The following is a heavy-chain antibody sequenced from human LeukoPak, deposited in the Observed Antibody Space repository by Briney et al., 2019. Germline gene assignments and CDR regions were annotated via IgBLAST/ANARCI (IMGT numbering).Heavy chain of an antibody. CDR3: ARDLGDYGSYYGVDV. CDR1: GYTFTSYG. D-gene: IGHD4-17*01. V-gene: IGHV1-18*01. CDR2: ISAYNGNT. J-gene: IGHJ6*02. Sequence: VASVKVSCKASGYTFTSYGITWVRQAPGQGLEWMGWISAYNGNTNYAQKLQGRVTMTTDTSTSTAYMELRSLRSDDTAVYYCARDLGDYGSYYGVDVWGQGTTVTVSS.